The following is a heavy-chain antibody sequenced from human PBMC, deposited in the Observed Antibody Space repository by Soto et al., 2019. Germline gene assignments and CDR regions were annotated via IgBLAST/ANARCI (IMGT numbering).Heavy chain of an antibody. Sequence: SETLSLTCAIYGGPFSGYYWNWIRQPPGKGLEWIGEINHGGYTNYNPSLKSRVTMSVDTSKNQFSLKLTSVTAADTAVYYCARDRQRGYCTGDSCYSYFDYWGQGTQVTVAS. J-gene: IGHJ4*02. CDR3: ARDRQRGYCTGDSCYSYFDY. D-gene: IGHD2-15*01. V-gene: IGHV4-34*01. CDR1: GGPFSGYY. CDR2: INHGGYT.